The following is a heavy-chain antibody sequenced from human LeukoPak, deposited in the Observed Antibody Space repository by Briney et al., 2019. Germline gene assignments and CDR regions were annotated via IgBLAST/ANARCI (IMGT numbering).Heavy chain of an antibody. CDR3: AREYGGNPGLFGY. Sequence: SVKVSCKASGYTFIGYSISWVRQAPGHGLEWMGWITPYNGNTNYVQNFQGRVTMTTDTSTSTAYMELTSLRSDDTAVYYCAREYGGNPGLFGYWGQGTLVTVSS. CDR1: GYTFIGYS. CDR2: ITPYNGNT. D-gene: IGHD4-23*01. J-gene: IGHJ4*02. V-gene: IGHV1-18*01.